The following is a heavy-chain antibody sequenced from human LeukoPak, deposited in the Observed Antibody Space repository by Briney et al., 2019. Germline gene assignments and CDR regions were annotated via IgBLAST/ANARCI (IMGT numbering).Heavy chain of an antibody. CDR3: AGIPIWFGELLGASWFDP. D-gene: IGHD3-10*01. CDR2: IYYSGST. J-gene: IGHJ5*02. V-gene: IGHV4-39*01. CDR1: GGSISSSSYY. Sequence: SETLSLTCTVSGGSISSSSYYWGWIRQPPGKGLEWIGSIYYSGSTYCNPSLKSRVTISVDTSKNQFSLKLSSVTAADTAVYYCAGIPIWFGELLGASWFDPWGQGTLVTVSS.